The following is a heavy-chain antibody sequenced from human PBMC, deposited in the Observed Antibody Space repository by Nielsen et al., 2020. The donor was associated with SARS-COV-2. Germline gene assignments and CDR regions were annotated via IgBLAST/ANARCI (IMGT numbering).Heavy chain of an antibody. Sequence: VRQAPGKGLEWVAVISYDGSNKYYADSVKGRFTISRDNSKNTLYLQMNSLRAEDTAVYYCAKDHKPLSYYYDSSGYPPDAFDIWGQGTMVTVSS. V-gene: IGHV3-30-3*02. D-gene: IGHD3-22*01. CDR3: AKDHKPLSYYYDSSGYPPDAFDI. J-gene: IGHJ3*02. CDR2: ISYDGSNK.